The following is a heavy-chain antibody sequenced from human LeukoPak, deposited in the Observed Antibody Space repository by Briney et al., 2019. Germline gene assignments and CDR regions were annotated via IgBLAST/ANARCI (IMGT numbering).Heavy chain of an antibody. J-gene: IGHJ4*02. D-gene: IGHD4-17*01. CDR3: ARDRMTTVTYFDY. V-gene: IGHV4-4*02. CDR1: GGPISSSNW. Sequence: SGTLSLTCAVSGGPISSSNWWSWVRQPPGKGLEWIGEIYHSGSTNYNPSLKSRVTISVDKSKNQFSLKLSSVTAADTAVYYCARDRMTTVTYFDYWGQGTPVTVSS. CDR2: IYHSGST.